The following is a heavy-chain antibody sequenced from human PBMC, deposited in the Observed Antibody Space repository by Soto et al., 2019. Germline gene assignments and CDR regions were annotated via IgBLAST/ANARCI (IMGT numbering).Heavy chain of an antibody. CDR1: GGSINDYY. J-gene: IGHJ4*01. Sequence: QVQLQESGPGLVKPWETLSLTCTVSGGSINDYYWSWTRQPPGKGLEWIAYGLRPDYTGYNPSLRNRVTISSDTSKNQFSLRLISVTAADTAVYYCVAGPDRAKSAYWGQGTLVTVSS. V-gene: IGHV4-59*01. CDR2: GLRPDYT. CDR3: VAGPDRAKSAY.